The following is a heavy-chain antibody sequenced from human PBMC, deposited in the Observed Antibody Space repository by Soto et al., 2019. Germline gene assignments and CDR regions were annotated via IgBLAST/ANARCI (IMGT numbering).Heavy chain of an antibody. D-gene: IGHD1-7*01. J-gene: IGHJ6*02. CDR2: IIPIFGTA. CDR3: ARKRTGTTAYYYYGMDV. Sequence: QVQLVQSGAEVKKPGSSVKVSCKASGGTFSSYAISWVRQAPGQGLEWMGGIIPIFGTANYAQKFQGRVTITADESTSTAYMELSSLRSEDTVVYYCARKRTGTTAYYYYGMDVWGQGTTVTVSS. V-gene: IGHV1-69*01. CDR1: GGTFSSYA.